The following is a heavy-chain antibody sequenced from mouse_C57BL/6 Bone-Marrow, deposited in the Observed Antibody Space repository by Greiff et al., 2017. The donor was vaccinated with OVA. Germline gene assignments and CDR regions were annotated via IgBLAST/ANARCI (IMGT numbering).Heavy chain of an antibody. J-gene: IGHJ1*03. D-gene: IGHD1-1*01. CDR2: ISNLAYSI. CDR1: GFTFSDYG. CDR3: ARQGYYGSNYFDV. V-gene: IGHV5-15*01. Sequence: EVMLVESGGGLVQPGGSLKLSCAASGFTFSDYGMAWVRQAPRKGPEWVAFISNLAYSIYYADTVTGRFTISSENAKNTLYLEMSSLRSEDTAMYYCARQGYYGSNYFDVWGTGTTVTVSS.